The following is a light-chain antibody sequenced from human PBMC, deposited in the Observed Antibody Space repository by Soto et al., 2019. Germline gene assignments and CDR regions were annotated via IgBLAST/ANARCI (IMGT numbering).Light chain of an antibody. J-gene: IGLJ1*01. V-gene: IGLV1-40*01. Sequence: QLVLTQPPSVSGAPGQRVTISCTGSSSNIGAGYDVHWYQQLPGTAPKLLIYDNSNRPSGVPDRFSGSKSGTSASLVISGLQAEDAADYYCQSYDSSLSGYVFGTGTQLTVL. CDR3: QSYDSSLSGYV. CDR1: SSNIGAGYD. CDR2: DNS.